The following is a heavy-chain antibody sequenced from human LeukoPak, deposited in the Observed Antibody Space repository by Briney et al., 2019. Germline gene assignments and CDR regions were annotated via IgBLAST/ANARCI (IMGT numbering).Heavy chain of an antibody. Sequence: GGSLRLSCAASGFTVGSNQMSWVRQAPGEGLEWVSVIYSGGSTHYADSVKGRFTISRDNSKNTLYLQMNSLRAEDTAIYYCARSSSGWFTNFDYWGQGTLVTASS. CDR3: ARSSSGWFTNFDY. D-gene: IGHD6-19*01. CDR1: GFTVGSNQ. J-gene: IGHJ4*02. V-gene: IGHV3-66*01. CDR2: IYSGGST.